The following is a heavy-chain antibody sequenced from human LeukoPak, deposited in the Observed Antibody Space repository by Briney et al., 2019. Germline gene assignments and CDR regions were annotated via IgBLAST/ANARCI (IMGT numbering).Heavy chain of an antibody. CDR2: ISSSSSAI. D-gene: IGHD1-26*01. CDR1: GFTFSSYS. V-gene: IGHV3-48*04. CDR3: ARVIGSYGDSAY. Sequence: GGSLRLSCAASGFTFSSYSMNWVRQAPGKGLEWVSYISSSSSAIYYADSVKGRFTISRDNAKNSLYLQMNSLRAEATVVYYCARVIGSYGDSAYWGQGTLVTVSS. J-gene: IGHJ4*02.